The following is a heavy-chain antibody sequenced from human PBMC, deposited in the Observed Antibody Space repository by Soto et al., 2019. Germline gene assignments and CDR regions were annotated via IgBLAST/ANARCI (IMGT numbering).Heavy chain of an antibody. CDR3: ARHSSTTPVDY. V-gene: IGHV4-39*01. D-gene: IGHD4-17*01. CDR1: GGSISSSSYY. Sequence: QLQLQESGPGLVKPSETLSLTCTVSGGSISSSSYYWGWIRQPPGKGLEWIGSIYYSGSTYYNPSLKSRVTISVDTSKNQFSLKLSSVTAADTAVYYCARHSSTTPVDYWGQGTLVTVSS. J-gene: IGHJ4*02. CDR2: IYYSGST.